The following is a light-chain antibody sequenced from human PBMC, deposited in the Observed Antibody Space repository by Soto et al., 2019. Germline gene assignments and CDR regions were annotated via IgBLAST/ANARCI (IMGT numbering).Light chain of an antibody. CDR1: QSVSSY. CDR3: HQVYTYPRT. Sequence: TQSPATLSSSPGARATISCRASQSVSSYLAWYQQKPGQAPKLLIYDASNLATGVPSRFSGSGSGTEFTLTITSLQPEDFATYYCHQVYTYPRTFGQGTKVEIK. CDR2: DAS. J-gene: IGKJ1*01. V-gene: IGKV3-11*01.